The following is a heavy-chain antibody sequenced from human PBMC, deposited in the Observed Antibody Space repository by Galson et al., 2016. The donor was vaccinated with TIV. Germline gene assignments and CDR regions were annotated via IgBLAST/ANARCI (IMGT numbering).Heavy chain of an antibody. V-gene: IGHV2-70*04. CDR1: GFSLGTSGMR. Sequence: PALVKPTQTLTLTCSFSGFSLGTSGMRVSWIRQPPGKALEWLARIDWDAGKFYSTSLKTRLTIPKDPSKDQVVLTMTNMDPIDTATYYCARMSALGGVIDYWGQGTLVTVSS. D-gene: IGHD3-16*01. CDR2: IDWDAGK. J-gene: IGHJ4*02. CDR3: ARMSALGGVIDY.